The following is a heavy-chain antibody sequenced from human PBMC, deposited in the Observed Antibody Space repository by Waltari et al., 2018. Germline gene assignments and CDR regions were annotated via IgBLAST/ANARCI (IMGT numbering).Heavy chain of an antibody. CDR2: FIPIFGTA. Sequence: QVQLVQSGAEVKKPGSSVKVSCKASGGTFSSYAISWVRPAPGQGLEWMGGFIPIFGTANYAQKCQGRVTITAAESTCTAYMGLSSLRSEDTAVYFCARDPQGYSGYDGDYWGQGTLVTVSS. J-gene: IGHJ4*02. CDR3: ARDPQGYSGYDGDY. V-gene: IGHV1-69*12. D-gene: IGHD5-12*01. CDR1: GGTFSSYA.